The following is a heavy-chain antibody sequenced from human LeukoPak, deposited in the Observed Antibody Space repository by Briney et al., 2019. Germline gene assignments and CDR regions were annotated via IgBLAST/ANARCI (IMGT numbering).Heavy chain of an antibody. CDR2: ISAYNGNT. J-gene: IGHJ6*02. CDR3: ARIPSDYWGNQYPDGMDV. Sequence: WASVKVSCKASGYTFSDSAIAWVRQAPGQGLEWMGWISAYNGNTDSAQRLQGRVSMTTHTSTSTAYMELRSLRSDDTAVYYCARIPSDYWGNQYPDGMDVWGQGTKVNVS. CDR1: GYTFSDSA. D-gene: IGHD7-27*01. V-gene: IGHV1-18*01.